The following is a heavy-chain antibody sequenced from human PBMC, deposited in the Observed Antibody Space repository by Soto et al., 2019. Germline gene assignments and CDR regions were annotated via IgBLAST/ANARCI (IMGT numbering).Heavy chain of an antibody. D-gene: IGHD2-2*01. Sequence: EVQLVESGGGLVQPGGSLRLPCAASGFTFSSYSMNWVRQAPGKGLEWVSYISSSSSTIYYADSVKGRFTISRDNAKNSLYLQMNSLRDEDTAVYYCASGYCSSTSCYASDYYYYYGMDVWGQGTTVTVSS. J-gene: IGHJ6*02. CDR3: ASGYCSSTSCYASDYYYYYGMDV. CDR2: ISSSSSTI. CDR1: GFTFSSYS. V-gene: IGHV3-48*02.